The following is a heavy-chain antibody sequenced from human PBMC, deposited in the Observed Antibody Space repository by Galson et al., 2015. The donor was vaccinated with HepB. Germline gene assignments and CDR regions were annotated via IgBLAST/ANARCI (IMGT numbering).Heavy chain of an antibody. CDR2: IIPILGIA. D-gene: IGHD3-10*01. J-gene: IGHJ1*01. V-gene: IGHV1-69*02. Sequence: SVKVSCKASGGTFSSYTISWVRQAPGQGLEWMGRIIPILGIANYAQKFQGRVTITADKSTSTAYMELSSLRSEDTAVYYCARGLSRGQTAEYFQHWGQGTLVTVSS. CDR1: GGTFSSYT. CDR3: ARGLSRGQTAEYFQH.